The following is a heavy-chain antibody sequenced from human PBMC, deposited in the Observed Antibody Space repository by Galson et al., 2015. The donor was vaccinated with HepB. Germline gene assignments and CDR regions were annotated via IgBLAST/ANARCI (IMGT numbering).Heavy chain of an antibody. CDR3: ARTRYCSSAACSAAFDS. J-gene: IGHJ4*02. Sequence: LSLPCTVSGGSIISSTNYWGWLRQPPGKGLEWIGRIYYSGDTYYHPSLKSRVTISVDTSKNEFSLQLKSVTTADTAVYFCARTRYCSSAACSAAFDSWRQGTLVTVSS. CDR1: GGSIISSTNY. D-gene: IGHD2-2*01. V-gene: IGHV4-39*01. CDR2: IYYSGDT.